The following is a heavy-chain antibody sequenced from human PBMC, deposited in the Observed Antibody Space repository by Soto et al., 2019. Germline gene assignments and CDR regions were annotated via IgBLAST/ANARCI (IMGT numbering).Heavy chain of an antibody. Sequence: QVQLVESGGGVVQPGRSLRLSCAASGFTFSSYGMHWVRQAPGKGLEWVAVISYDGSNKYYADSVKGRFTISRDNSKNTLYLHMNSLRAEDTAVYYRAKDTGPAGVAGTGELDFWGQGTLVTVSS. CDR2: ISYDGSNK. CDR3: AKDTGPAGVAGTGELDF. D-gene: IGHD6-19*01. V-gene: IGHV3-30*18. J-gene: IGHJ4*02. CDR1: GFTFSSYG.